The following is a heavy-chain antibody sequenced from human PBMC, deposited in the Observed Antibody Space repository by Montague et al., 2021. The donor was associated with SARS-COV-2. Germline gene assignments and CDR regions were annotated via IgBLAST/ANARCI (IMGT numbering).Heavy chain of an antibody. V-gene: IGHV4-61*02. D-gene: IGHD3-10*01. J-gene: IGHJ3*02. CDR2: IYTSGST. Sequence: TLSLTCTVSGGSISSGSYYWSWIRQPAGKGLEWIGRIYTSGSTNYNPSLKSRVTMSVDTSKNQFSLKLSSVTAADTAVYYCARDPAPYYGSGSYYNPIDAFDIWGQGTMVTVSS. CDR3: ARDPAPYYGSGSYYNPIDAFDI. CDR1: GGSISSGSYY.